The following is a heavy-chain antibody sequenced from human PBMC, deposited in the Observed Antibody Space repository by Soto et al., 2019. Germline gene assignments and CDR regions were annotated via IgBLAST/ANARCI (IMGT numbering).Heavy chain of an antibody. CDR1: GYSFTDYH. V-gene: IGHV1-2*04. CDR3: ARGDSTDCSNGVCSFFYNHDMDV. D-gene: IGHD2-8*01. CDR2: INPKSGGT. J-gene: IGHJ6*02. Sequence: ASVKVSCKASGYSFTDYHIHWVRQAPGQGLEWLGRINPKSGGTSTAQKFQGWVTMTTDTSISTASMELTRLTSDDTAIYYCARGDSTDCSNGVCSFFYNHDMDVWGQGTAVTVSS.